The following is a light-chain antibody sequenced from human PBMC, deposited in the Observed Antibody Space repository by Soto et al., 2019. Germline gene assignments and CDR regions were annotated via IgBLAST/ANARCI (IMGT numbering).Light chain of an antibody. J-gene: IGKJ1*01. CDR1: QIVSSSY. V-gene: IGKV3-20*01. CDR2: GAS. CDR3: QQYGRSPRT. Sequence: EIVLTLSAATLPLSPRQRARLSCVASQIVSSSYLAWYQRKPGQAPRLLIYGASSRATGIPDRFSGSGSGTDFTLTISRLEPEDFAVYYCQQYGRSPRTVGQGTKVDI.